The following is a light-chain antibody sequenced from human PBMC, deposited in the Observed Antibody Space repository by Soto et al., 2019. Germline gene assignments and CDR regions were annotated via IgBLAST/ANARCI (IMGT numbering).Light chain of an antibody. CDR3: AAWDDSLNGVV. CDR2: SNN. CDR1: YFNIGSNT. J-gene: IGLJ2*01. V-gene: IGLV1-44*01. Sequence: QSVLTQRPSASGTPGQRITISCSGSYFNIGSNTVSWYQQLPGTAPKLLIYSNNQRPSGVPDRLSGSKSGTSASLAISGLQSEDEADYYCAAWDDSLNGVVFGGGTQLTVL.